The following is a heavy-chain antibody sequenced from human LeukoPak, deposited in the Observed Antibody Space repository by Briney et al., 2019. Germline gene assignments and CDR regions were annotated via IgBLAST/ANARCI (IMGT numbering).Heavy chain of an antibody. V-gene: IGHV1-18*01. CDR1: GYTFISYV. Sequence: ASVKVSFKGCGYTFISYVIRWLRQAPGQGLEWMGWISAYNGNTNYAQKLQGRVTMTTDTSTSTAYMELRSLRSDDTAVYYCARDHPWGFAEPPYYFHYWGQGTLVTVSS. CDR2: ISAYNGNT. D-gene: IGHD3-10*01. CDR3: ARDHPWGFAEPPYYFHY. J-gene: IGHJ4*02.